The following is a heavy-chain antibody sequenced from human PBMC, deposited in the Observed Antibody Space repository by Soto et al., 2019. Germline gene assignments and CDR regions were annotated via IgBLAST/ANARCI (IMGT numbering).Heavy chain of an antibody. CDR3: AKTPYDFWSSGQYLFDH. CDR2: ISGSGGTT. V-gene: IGHV3-23*01. D-gene: IGHD3-3*01. Sequence: PGGSLRLSCTVSGFTFGSLAMSWVRQAPGKGLECVSGISGSGGTTFYADSVKGRFTISRDNSKKTLYLQMNSLRAEDTAVYYCAKTPYDFWSSGQYLFDHWGRGTLVTVSS. CDR1: GFTFGSLA. J-gene: IGHJ4*02.